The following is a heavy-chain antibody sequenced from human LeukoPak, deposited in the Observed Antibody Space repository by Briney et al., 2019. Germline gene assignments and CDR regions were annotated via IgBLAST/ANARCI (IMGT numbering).Heavy chain of an antibody. CDR1: GYSFTSYW. D-gene: IGHD3-22*01. Sequence: GESLKISCKGSGYSFTSYWIGWVRQMPGKGLEWMGIIYPGDSDTRYSPSFQGQVTISADKSISTAYLQWSSLKASDTAMYYCARLTYDSSGYYYNWFDPWGQGTLVTVSS. CDR2: IYPGDSDT. CDR3: ARLTYDSSGYYYNWFDP. J-gene: IGHJ5*02. V-gene: IGHV5-51*01.